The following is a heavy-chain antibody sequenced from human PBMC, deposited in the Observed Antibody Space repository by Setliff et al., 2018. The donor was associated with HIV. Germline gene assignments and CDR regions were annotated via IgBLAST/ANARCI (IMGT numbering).Heavy chain of an antibody. CDR2: FDPEDAET. CDR1: GYTLTELS. J-gene: IGHJ4*02. V-gene: IGHV1-24*01. D-gene: IGHD2-8*01. Sequence: VKVSCKVSGYTLTELSMLWVRQAPGKGLEWMGGFDPEDAETIYAQRFQGRVTMTEDTSTDTAYMELSSLSSEDTAVYYCATEMMYAQGCFDYWGQGTLVTVSS. CDR3: ATEMMYAQGCFDY.